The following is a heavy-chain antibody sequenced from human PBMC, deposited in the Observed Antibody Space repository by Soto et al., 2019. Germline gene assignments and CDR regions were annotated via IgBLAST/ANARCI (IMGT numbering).Heavy chain of an antibody. V-gene: IGHV3-21*06. D-gene: IGHD3-22*01. Sequence: GGSLRLSCAASGFIFNSDSMNRVRQAPGRGLEWVSSISGSSSYIYYADSVKGRFTISRDNAKNSVYLQMNSLRADDTAVYFCARARGYSSSFYVNWGQGALVTVSS. J-gene: IGHJ4*02. CDR3: ARARGYSSSFYVN. CDR2: ISGSSSYI. CDR1: GFIFNSDS.